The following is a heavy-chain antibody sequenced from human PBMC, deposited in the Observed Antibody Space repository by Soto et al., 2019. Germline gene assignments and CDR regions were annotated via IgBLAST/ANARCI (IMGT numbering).Heavy chain of an antibody. J-gene: IGHJ4*02. V-gene: IGHV3-11*06. CDR2: ISSSSGYT. CDR1: GFTFSDYY. Sequence: PGGSLRLSCAASGFTFSDYYMSWIRQAPGKGLEWVSYISSSSGYTNYADSVKGRFTISRDNAKNSLYLQINSLRAEDTAVYYCAKENVRLDYWGQGTLVTVSS. CDR3: AKENVRLDY. D-gene: IGHD3-10*01.